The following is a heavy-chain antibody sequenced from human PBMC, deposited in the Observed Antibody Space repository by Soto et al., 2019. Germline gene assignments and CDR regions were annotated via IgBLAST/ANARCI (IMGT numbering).Heavy chain of an antibody. CDR1: GGSISSSNW. D-gene: IGHD3-22*01. CDR2: IYHSGST. Sequence: QVQLQESGPGLVKPSGTLSLTCAVSGGSISSSNWWSWVRQPPGKGLEWIGEIYHSGSTNYNPSLKSRVTISVDKSKNQISLNLSSVTAADTAVYYWAGGGYYYDSSGYYQDDYWGQGTLVTVSS. CDR3: AGGGYYYDSSGYYQDDY. J-gene: IGHJ4*02. V-gene: IGHV4-4*02.